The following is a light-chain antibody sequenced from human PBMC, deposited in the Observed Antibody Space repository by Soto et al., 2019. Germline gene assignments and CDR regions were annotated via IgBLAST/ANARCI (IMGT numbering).Light chain of an antibody. Sequence: EIVMTQSPATLSVSPGERATLSCRASQSVSSNLAWYQQKPGQAPRLLIYGASTRATGIPARFSGSGSGTEFTLTISILQSEDFAVYYCQQYNSWPRTFGQGTKVEIK. V-gene: IGKV3-15*01. CDR1: QSVSSN. CDR3: QQYNSWPRT. J-gene: IGKJ1*01. CDR2: GAS.